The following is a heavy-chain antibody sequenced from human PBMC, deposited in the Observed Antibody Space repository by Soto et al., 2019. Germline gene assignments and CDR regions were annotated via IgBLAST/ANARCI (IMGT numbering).Heavy chain of an antibody. CDR3: Y. V-gene: IGHV3-9*01. CDR1: GFIFDEYA. J-gene: IGHJ4*02. Sequence: VQLVESGGGLVQPGRSLRLSCAASGFIFDEYAMHWVRRAPGKGLEWVSSISWNSGNIGYADSVKGRFTISRDNAKNSLYLQMNSVRGEDTALYYDYWGQGTLVTVSS. CDR2: ISWNSGNI.